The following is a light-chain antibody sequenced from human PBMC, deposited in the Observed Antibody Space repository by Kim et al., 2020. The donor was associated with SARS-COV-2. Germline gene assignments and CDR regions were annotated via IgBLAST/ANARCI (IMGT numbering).Light chain of an antibody. V-gene: IGLV1-36*01. CDR3: AAWEDSRHVLL. J-gene: IGLJ2*01. Sequence: PGVTIPFSGSSPNLRLNCVHWYPQFPGKAPKLLIYYDNLVPSGVSGRFSGSKSGPSASLSISGLQSEDEAHYYCAAWEDSRHVLLFGGGTQLTVL. CDR1: SPNLRLNC. CDR2: YDN.